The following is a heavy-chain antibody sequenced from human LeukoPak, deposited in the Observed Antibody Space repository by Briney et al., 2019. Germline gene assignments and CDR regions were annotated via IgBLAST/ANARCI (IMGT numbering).Heavy chain of an antibody. Sequence: MASETLSLTCTVSGGSISSSTYSWTWIRQPPGKGLEWIGSIHYDGNTYYKPSLKSRVTISVDTSKNQFSLKLNSVTATDTAVYYCARHYGPWGQGTLVTVSS. CDR3: ARHYGP. D-gene: IGHD3-10*01. CDR1: GGSISSSTYS. V-gene: IGHV4-39*01. J-gene: IGHJ4*02. CDR2: IHYDGNT.